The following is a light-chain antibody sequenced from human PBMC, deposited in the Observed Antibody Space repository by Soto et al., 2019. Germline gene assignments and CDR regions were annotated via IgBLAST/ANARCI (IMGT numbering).Light chain of an antibody. CDR3: LRRGEWPRI. J-gene: IGKJ2*01. Sequence: EIVLTQSPATLSLSPGERATLSCRASQSVSNYLAWYQQKPGQAPRLLIYGASNRATDIPARFTGSGSGTDFTLTIGSLETEDFAVCYCLRRGEWPRIFGQGTKLVIK. CDR1: QSVSNY. CDR2: GAS. V-gene: IGKV3-11*01.